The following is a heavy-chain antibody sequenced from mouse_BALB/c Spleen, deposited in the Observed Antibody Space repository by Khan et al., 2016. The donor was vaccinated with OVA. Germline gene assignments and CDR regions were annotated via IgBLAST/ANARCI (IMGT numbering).Heavy chain of an antibody. D-gene: IGHD1-1*01. CDR1: GYSITTNYA. J-gene: IGHJ4*01. CDR3: ARKNYSGYAVDY. V-gene: IGHV3-2*02. Sequence: EVQLLETGPGLVKPSQSLSLTCTVTGYSITTNYAWDWIRQFPGNKMEWMGYISYSGSTSYNPSLKSRISITRDTSKNQFFLQLHSVTTEDTATYYCARKNYSGYAVDYRGQGTSVTVSS. CDR2: ISYSGST.